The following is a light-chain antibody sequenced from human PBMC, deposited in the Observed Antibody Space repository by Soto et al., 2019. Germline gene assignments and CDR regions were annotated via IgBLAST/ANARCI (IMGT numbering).Light chain of an antibody. CDR2: GAA. Sequence: EVVLTQSPGTLSLSPGERATISCRASQSVSDNYVAWYQQKRGQAPRLLIYGAASWATGIPDRFSGSGSGTDFTLTISRLEPEDFAVYYYQQYSTSPQTFGQGTKLEIK. CDR3: QQYSTSPQT. CDR1: QSVSDNY. V-gene: IGKV3-20*01. J-gene: IGKJ2*01.